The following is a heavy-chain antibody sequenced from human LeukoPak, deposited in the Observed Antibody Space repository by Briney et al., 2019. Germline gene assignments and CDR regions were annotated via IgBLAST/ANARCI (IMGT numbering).Heavy chain of an antibody. V-gene: IGHV1-18*01. CDR1: GYTFTSYG. Sequence: ASVKVSCKASGYTFTSYGISWVRQAPGQGLEWMGWISPYNGNTDYAQKFQGRVTMTTDTFTNTAYMDLRSLRSDDTAVYYCARKLYDSSRYGQTYYFDNWGQGTLVTVSS. D-gene: IGHD3-22*01. J-gene: IGHJ4*02. CDR3: ARKLYDSSRYGQTYYFDN. CDR2: ISPYNGNT.